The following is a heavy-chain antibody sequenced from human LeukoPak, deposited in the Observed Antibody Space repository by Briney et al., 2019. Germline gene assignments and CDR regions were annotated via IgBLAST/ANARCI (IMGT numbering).Heavy chain of an antibody. CDR2: ISWNSGSI. D-gene: IGHD4-23*01. Sequence: GRSLRLSCAASGFTFDDYAVHWVRQAPGKGLEWVSGISWNSGSIGYADSVKGRFTISRDNAKNSLYLQMNSLRAEDMALYYCAKDLYGGNSGVLDYWGQGTLVTVSS. CDR1: GFTFDDYA. V-gene: IGHV3-9*03. J-gene: IGHJ4*02. CDR3: AKDLYGGNSGVLDY.